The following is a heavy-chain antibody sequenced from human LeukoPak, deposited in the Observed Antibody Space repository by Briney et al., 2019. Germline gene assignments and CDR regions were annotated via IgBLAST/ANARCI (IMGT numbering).Heavy chain of an antibody. D-gene: IGHD2-2*01. CDR2: IIPIFGTA. CDR3: ARDQPQCSTVRCAFDI. Sequence: SVKVSCKASGGTFSSYAISWVRQAPGQGLEWMGGIIPIFGTANYAQKFQGRVTITADESTSTAYMELSSLRSEDAAVYYCARDQPQCSTVRCAFDIWGQGTMVTVSS. V-gene: IGHV1-69*13. CDR1: GGTFSSYA. J-gene: IGHJ3*02.